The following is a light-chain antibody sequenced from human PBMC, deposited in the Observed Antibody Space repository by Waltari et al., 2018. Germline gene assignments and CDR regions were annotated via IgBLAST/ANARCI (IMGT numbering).Light chain of an antibody. CDR2: LVS. CDR3: MQTLQSRT. CDR1: QSLLHSNGYTS. J-gene: IGKJ1*01. V-gene: IGKV2-28*01. Sequence: IVMTQSPLSLPVTPGAPASISCRSSQSLLHSNGYTSLSWYLQKAGQSPQLLIYLVSNRASGVPDRFSGSGSGTDFTLKISRVEADDVGVYYCMQTLQSRTLGQGTKVEI.